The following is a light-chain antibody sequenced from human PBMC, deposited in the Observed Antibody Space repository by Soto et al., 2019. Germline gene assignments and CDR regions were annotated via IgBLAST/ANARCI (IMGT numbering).Light chain of an antibody. J-gene: IGKJ5*01. V-gene: IGKV3-15*01. CDR3: QQYNNGPVT. Sequence: TGGPRLLTLTSGERGVGSGSTCQIVNSDYLAWFQQKPGQAPRLLIYGASTRATCIPARFSGGGCVTECTLSISSLQSEDFAVYYCQQYNNGPVTFGQGTRLEIK. CDR1: QIVNSD. CDR2: GAS.